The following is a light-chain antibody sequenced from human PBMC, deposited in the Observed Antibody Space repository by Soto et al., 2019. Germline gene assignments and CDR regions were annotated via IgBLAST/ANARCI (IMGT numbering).Light chain of an antibody. CDR3: QQYNSYPWT. J-gene: IGKJ1*01. V-gene: IGKV1-16*01. CDR2: SAS. Sequence: DIQMTQSPSSLSASVGDRISITCRASQRVSRYLNCYEQKLEIASRRLSDSASHLQTGVPSRFRGTGSATHFTLTISSLQPEDFATYYCQQYNSYPWTFGQGTKVDI. CDR1: QRVSRY.